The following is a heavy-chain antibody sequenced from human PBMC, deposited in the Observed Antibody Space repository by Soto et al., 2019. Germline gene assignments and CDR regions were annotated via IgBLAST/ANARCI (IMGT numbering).Heavy chain of an antibody. CDR2: IYYSGST. V-gene: IGHV4-39*01. Sequence: PSETLSLTCTVSGGSISSSRYYWGWVRQPPGKGLEWIGSIYYSGSTYYNPSLKSRVTISVDTSKNQFSLKLSPVTAADTAAYYCAGHLYDSIKIFGVVPGRFDPWGQGTLVTVSS. J-gene: IGHJ5*02. CDR3: AGHLYDSIKIFGVVPGRFDP. CDR1: GGSISSSRYY. D-gene: IGHD3-3*01.